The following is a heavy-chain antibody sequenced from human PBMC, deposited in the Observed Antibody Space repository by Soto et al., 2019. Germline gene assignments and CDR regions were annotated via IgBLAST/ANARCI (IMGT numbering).Heavy chain of an antibody. D-gene: IGHD5-18*01. Sequence: QVQLVESGGGVVQPGRSLRLSCAASGFTFSSYAMHWVRQAPGKGLEWIGSIYYSGSTYYNPSLKSRVTISVDTSKNQFSLKLSSVTAADTAVYYCARVGYSYGYWSWGQGTLVTVSS. J-gene: IGHJ5*02. CDR3: ARVGYSYGYWS. CDR2: IYYSGST. CDR1: GFTFSSYAMH. V-gene: IGHV4-59*05.